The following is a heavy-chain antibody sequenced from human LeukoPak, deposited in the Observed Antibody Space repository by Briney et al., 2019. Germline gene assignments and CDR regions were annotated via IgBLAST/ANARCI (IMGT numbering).Heavy chain of an antibody. J-gene: IGHJ4*02. D-gene: IGHD3-3*01. CDR1: GYTFISYD. V-gene: IGHV1-8*01. CDR3: LRVAWSPYF. Sequence: ASVKVSCKPSGYTFISYDINWVRQAPGQGLEWMGWMNPNSANTGYAEKFQDRVTMTRNTSISTAYMELRGLTAEDTATYYCLRVAWSPYFWGQGTLVTGSS. CDR2: MNPNSANT.